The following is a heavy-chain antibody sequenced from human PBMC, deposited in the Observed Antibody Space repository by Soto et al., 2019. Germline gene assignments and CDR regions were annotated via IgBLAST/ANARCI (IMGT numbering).Heavy chain of an antibody. Sequence: ASVKVSCKASGYTFTSYDINWVRQATGQGLEWMGWMNPNSGNTGHAQKFQGRVTMTRNTSISTAYMELSSLRSEATAVYYCARTHDYGRDYWGQGTLVTVSS. J-gene: IGHJ4*02. CDR2: MNPNSGNT. CDR1: GYTFTSYD. D-gene: IGHD4-17*01. CDR3: ARTHDYGRDY. V-gene: IGHV1-8*01.